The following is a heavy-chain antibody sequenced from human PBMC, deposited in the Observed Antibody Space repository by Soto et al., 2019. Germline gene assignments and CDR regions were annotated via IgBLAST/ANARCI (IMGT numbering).Heavy chain of an antibody. V-gene: IGHV4-59*01. J-gene: IGHJ4*02. Sequence: SETLSLTCTVSGGSIISGYWSGIRDPPGKGLEWIGYISYSGNTNYNPSLKSRGTMSVDTPKNPFSLRLSSVTTADTAVYSCAGLRGYAGSSIDYWGQAALVSVS. CDR2: ISYSGNT. CDR3: AGLRGYAGSSIDY. D-gene: IGHD2-15*01. CDR1: GGSIISGY.